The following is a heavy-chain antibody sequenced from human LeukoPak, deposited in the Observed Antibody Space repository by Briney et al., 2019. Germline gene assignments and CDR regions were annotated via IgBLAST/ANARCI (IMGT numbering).Heavy chain of an antibody. D-gene: IGHD6-19*01. J-gene: IGHJ4*02. CDR2: FDPEDGET. CDR1: GYTFTRYD. Sequence: ASVRVSCKASGYTFTRYDINWVRQAPGKGLEWMGGFDPEDGETIYAQKFQGRVTMTEGTSTDTAYMELSSLRSEDTAVYYCATASQSSGWFFDYWGQGTLVTVSS. V-gene: IGHV1-24*01. CDR3: ATASQSSGWFFDY.